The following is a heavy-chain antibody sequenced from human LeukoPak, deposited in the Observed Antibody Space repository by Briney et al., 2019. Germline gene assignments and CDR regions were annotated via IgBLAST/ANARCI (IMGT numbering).Heavy chain of an antibody. CDR2: ISYDGSNK. V-gene: IGHV3-30*18. CDR3: AKMYSSSWYLYYYGMDV. J-gene: IGHJ6*02. Sequence: GGSLRLSCAASGFTFSRYTMHWVRQAPGKGLEWVAVISYDGSNKYYADSVEGRFTISRDNSKNTLYLQMNSLRAEDTAVYYCAKMYSSSWYLYYYGMDVWGQGTTVTVSS. CDR1: GFTFSRYT. D-gene: IGHD6-13*01.